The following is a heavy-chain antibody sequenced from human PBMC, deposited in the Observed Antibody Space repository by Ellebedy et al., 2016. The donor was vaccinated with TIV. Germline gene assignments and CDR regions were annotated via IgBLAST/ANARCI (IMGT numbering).Heavy chain of an antibody. CDR3: AREGTYYGSGSHYNHFGS. CDR2: ISYDGSNK. D-gene: IGHD3-10*01. CDR1: GITFSKSA. J-gene: IGHJ4*02. Sequence: GGSLRLSCAASGITFSKSAMYWVRQAPGKGLEWVAVISYDGSNKYYADSVKGRFTISGDNSKNTLYLQMNSLRAEDTAMYYCAREGTYYGSGSHYNHFGSWGQGTLVTVSS. V-gene: IGHV3-30-3*01.